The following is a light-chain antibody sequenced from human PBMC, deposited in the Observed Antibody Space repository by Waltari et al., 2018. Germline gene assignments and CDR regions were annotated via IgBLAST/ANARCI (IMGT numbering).Light chain of an antibody. J-gene: IGLJ1*01. CDR1: DSDGGAYDF. V-gene: IGLV2-14*01. CDR2: EVS. CDR3: SSYTTSSAPGV. Sequence: QSALTQPASVSGSPGQSISISCSATDSDGGAYDFLPWYQQHPGKAPHLIIYEVSNRPSGSSNRFSASKSGNTASLTISGLQAEDEADYYCSSYTTSSAPGVFGTGTRVTVL.